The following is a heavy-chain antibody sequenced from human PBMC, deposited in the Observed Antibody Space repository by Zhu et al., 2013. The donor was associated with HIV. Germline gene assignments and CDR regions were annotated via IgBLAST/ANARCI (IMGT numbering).Heavy chain of an antibody. CDR2: IIPIFGTA. Sequence: QVQLVQSGAEVKKPGSSVKVSCKASGGTFSSYAISWVRQAPGQGLEWMGGIIPIFGTANYAQKFQGRVTITADKSTSTAYMELSSLRSEDTAVYYCARVLERGGEFGEFTNGSGSYYYYGMDVWGQGDHGHRLL. CDR1: GGTFSSYA. D-gene: IGHD3-10*01. J-gene: IGHJ6*02. CDR3: ARVLERGGEFGEFTNGSGSYYYYGMDV. V-gene: IGHV1-69*06.